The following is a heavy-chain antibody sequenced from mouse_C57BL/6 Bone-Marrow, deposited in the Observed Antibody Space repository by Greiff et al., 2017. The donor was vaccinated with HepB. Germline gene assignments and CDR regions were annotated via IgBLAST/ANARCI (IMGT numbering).Heavy chain of an antibody. CDR3: ARAEDYDSYYFDY. D-gene: IGHD1-1*01. J-gene: IGHJ2*01. V-gene: IGHV14-3*01. Sequence: VQLKQSVAELVRPGASVKLSCTASGFNIKNTYMHWVKQRPEQGLEWIGRIDPANGNTKYAPKFQGKATITADTSSNTAYLQLSRMTSEDTAIYTCARAEDYDSYYFDYWGQGTTLTVSS. CDR2: IDPANGNT. CDR1: GFNIKNTY.